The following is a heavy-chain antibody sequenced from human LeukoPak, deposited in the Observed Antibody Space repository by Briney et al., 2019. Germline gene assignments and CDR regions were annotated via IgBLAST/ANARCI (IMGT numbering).Heavy chain of an antibody. J-gene: IGHJ4*02. CDR1: GGSISSYY. CDR3: ARLYGSGSFQYFDY. V-gene: IGHV4-59*08. Sequence: KPSETLSLTCTVSGGSISSYYWSWIRQPPGKGLEWIGYIYYSGSTNYNPSLKSRVTISVDTSKNQFSLKLSSVTAADTAVYYCARLYGSGSFQYFDYWGQGTLVTVSS. D-gene: IGHD3-10*01. CDR2: IYYSGST.